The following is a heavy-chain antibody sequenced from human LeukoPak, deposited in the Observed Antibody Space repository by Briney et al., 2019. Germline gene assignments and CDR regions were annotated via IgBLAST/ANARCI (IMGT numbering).Heavy chain of an antibody. D-gene: IGHD1-26*01. CDR2: LTPVIDVS. Sequence: SVKVSCKASGGSLNSHIFTWVRQAPGQGLEWMGKLTPVIDVSEYAQKFQGRLTITADKSTATVYMELSGLKSDDTAVYYCARVNLRGSQYNWFDPWGQGTLVTVSS. J-gene: IGHJ5*02. CDR3: ARVNLRGSQYNWFDP. CDR1: GGSLNSHI. V-gene: IGHV1-69*02.